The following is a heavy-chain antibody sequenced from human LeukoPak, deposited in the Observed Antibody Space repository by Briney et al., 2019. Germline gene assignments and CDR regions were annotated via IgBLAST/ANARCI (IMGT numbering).Heavy chain of an antibody. Sequence: GGSLRLSCEVSGFSVGTDYMTWIRQAPGKGLVWVSVVHSGGATFYADSVKGRFTISRDTSKNTVSLEMTNLRAEDTGVYYCARGYDFWSGSSSGVFDVWGQGTMVIVPS. CDR3: ARGYDFWSGSSSGVFDV. CDR2: VHSGGAT. D-gene: IGHD3-3*01. CDR1: GFSVGTDY. V-gene: IGHV3-53*01. J-gene: IGHJ3*01.